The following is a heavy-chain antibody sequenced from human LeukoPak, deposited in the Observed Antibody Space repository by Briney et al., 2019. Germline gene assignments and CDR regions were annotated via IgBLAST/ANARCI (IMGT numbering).Heavy chain of an antibody. CDR1: GFTFSSYE. CDR2: ISSSGSTI. V-gene: IGHV3-48*03. CDR3: ARARSGRSPDWFDP. D-gene: IGHD1-26*01. J-gene: IGHJ5*02. Sequence: GGSLRLSCAASGFTFSSYEMNWVRQAPGKGLEWVSYISSSGSTIYYADSVKGRFTISRDNAKNSLYLQMNSLRAEDTAVYYCARARSGRSPDWFDPWGQGTLVTVSS.